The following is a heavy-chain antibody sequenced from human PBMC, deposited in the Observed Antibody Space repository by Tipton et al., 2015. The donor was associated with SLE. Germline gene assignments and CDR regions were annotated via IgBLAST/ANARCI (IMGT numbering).Heavy chain of an antibody. Sequence: SLRLSCAASGFTFSSYAMSWVRQAPGKGLEWVSLIYSGGDTFYADSVKGRFTISRENFENTLYLQMNSLRADDTAVYYCAKCPHYGDTWAGCYFELWGRGTLVTVSS. J-gene: IGHJ2*01. CDR3: AKCPHYGDTWAGCYFEL. CDR2: IYSGGDT. CDR1: GFTFSSYA. D-gene: IGHD4-17*01. V-gene: IGHV3-23*03.